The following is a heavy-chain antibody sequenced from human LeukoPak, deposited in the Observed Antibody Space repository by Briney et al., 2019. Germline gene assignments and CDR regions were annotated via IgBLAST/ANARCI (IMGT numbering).Heavy chain of an antibody. CDR2: ISVDGSNT. J-gene: IGHJ3*02. D-gene: IGHD3-22*01. V-gene: IGHV3-23*01. Sequence: GRSLRLSCAASGFTFSSYAMNWVRQAPGKGLEWVSAISVDGSNTYYADSVKGRFTISRDNSKNTLYLQMNSLRAEDTAVYYCAKCYDTSGRMASDSWGQGTMVTVS. CDR1: GFTFSSYA. CDR3: AKCYDTSGRMASDS.